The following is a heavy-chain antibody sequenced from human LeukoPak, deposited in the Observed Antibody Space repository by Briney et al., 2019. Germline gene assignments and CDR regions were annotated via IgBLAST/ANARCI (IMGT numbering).Heavy chain of an antibody. CDR3: AKIPDIVVVPAAIRGN. CDR2: IRYDGSNK. V-gene: IGHV3-30*02. CDR1: GFTFSSYG. J-gene: IGHJ4*02. D-gene: IGHD2-2*02. Sequence: GGSARLYCAASGFTFSSYGMHWVRQAPGKGLEWVAFIRYDGSNKYYADSVKGRFTISRDNSKNTLYLQMNSLRAEDTAVYYCAKIPDIVVVPAAIRGNWGQGTLVTVSS.